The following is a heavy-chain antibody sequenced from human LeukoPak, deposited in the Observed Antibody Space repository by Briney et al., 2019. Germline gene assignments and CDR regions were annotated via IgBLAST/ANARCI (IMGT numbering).Heavy chain of an antibody. CDR1: GYTFTSYG. J-gene: IGHJ4*02. D-gene: IGHD6-13*01. Sequence: ASVKVSCKASGYTFTSYGISWVRQAHGQGLEWMGWISAYNGNTNYAQKLQGRVTMTTDTSTSTAYMELRSLRSDDTAVYYCARVRGSSSWRRDPDYWGQGTLVTVSS. V-gene: IGHV1-18*01. CDR2: ISAYNGNT. CDR3: ARVRGSSSWRRDPDY.